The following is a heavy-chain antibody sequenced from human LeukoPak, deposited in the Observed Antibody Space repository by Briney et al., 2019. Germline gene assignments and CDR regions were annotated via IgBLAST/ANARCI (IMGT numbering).Heavy chain of an antibody. V-gene: IGHV1-24*01. D-gene: IGHD3-16*02. CDR3: ATDREGSYPRGHFDL. J-gene: IGHJ2*01. Sequence: ASVKVPCKVSGYTLTELSMHWVRQAPGKGLEWMGGFDPEDGETIYAQKFQGRVTMTEDTSTDTAYMELSSLRSEDTAVYYCATDREGSYPRGHFDLWGRGTLVTVSS. CDR1: GYTLTELS. CDR2: FDPEDGET.